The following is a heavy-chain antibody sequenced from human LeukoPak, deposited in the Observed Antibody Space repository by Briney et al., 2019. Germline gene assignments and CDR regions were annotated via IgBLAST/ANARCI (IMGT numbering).Heavy chain of an antibody. CDR3: AREQQLGGFDY. J-gene: IGHJ4*02. CDR2: ITRDGSNI. D-gene: IGHD6-13*01. CDR1: GFPFSTYW. Sequence: GGSPRLSCAASGFPFSTYWMHWGRQAPGEGLVWVSRITRDGSNIGYADSVKGRFTISRDDAKNTLYLQMNSLRVEDTAVYYCAREQQLGGFDYWGQGSLVTVSS. V-gene: IGHV3-74*01.